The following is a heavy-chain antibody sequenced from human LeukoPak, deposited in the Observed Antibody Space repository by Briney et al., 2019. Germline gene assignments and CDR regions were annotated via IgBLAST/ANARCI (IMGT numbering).Heavy chain of an antibody. CDR3: ARVEREIEGRAHWFDP. V-gene: IGHV4-61*02. CDR2: IYTSGST. CDR1: GGSISSGSYY. D-gene: IGHD1-1*01. Sequence: PSETLSLTCTVSGGSISSGSYYWSWIRQPAGKGLEWIGRIYTSGSTNYNPSLKSRVTISVDTSKNQFSLKLSSVTAADTAVYYCARVEREIEGRAHWFDPWGQGTLVTVSS. J-gene: IGHJ5*02.